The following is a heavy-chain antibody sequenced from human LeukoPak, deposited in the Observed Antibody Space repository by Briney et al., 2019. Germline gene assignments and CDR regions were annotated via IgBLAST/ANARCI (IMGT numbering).Heavy chain of an antibody. CDR3: AKGHRLCSSGNCNSQVDS. D-gene: IGHD2-15*01. CDR1: GFAFSTYA. J-gene: IGHJ5*01. Sequence: GGSLRLSCAASGFAFSTYAMTWVRQAPGKGLEWVSIISGSSGTTSYADSVKGRFTISRDNSKNTLYLQMNSLRADDTAAYYCAKGHRLCSSGNCNSQVDSWGHGTLVIVPS. V-gene: IGHV3-23*01. CDR2: ISGSSGTT.